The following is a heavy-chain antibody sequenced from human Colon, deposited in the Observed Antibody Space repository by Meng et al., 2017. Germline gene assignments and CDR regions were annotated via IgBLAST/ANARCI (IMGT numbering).Heavy chain of an antibody. J-gene: IGHJ6*02. Sequence: GESLKISCAASGFTFSSYWMSWVRQAPGKGLEWVANIKQDGSEKYYVDSVKGRFTISRDNAKNSLYLQMNSLRAEDTAVYYCARDVGSYDYYGMDVWGQGTTVTVSS. CDR3: ARDVGSYDYYGMDV. CDR2: IKQDGSEK. V-gene: IGHV3-7*01. CDR1: GFTFSSYW. D-gene: IGHD1-26*01.